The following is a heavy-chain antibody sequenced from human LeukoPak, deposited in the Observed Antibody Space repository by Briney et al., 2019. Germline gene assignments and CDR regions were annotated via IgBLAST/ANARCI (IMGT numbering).Heavy chain of an antibody. V-gene: IGHV3-7*04. D-gene: IGHD4-23*01. Sequence: SGGSLRLSCAASRFAFSSYWMSWVRQAPGKGLEWVANIKQDGSEKYYVDFVRGRFTISRDNAKDSLYLQMNSLRAEDTAVYYCGRAVGNSGNDYWGQGTLVTVSS. CDR3: GRAVGNSGNDY. CDR2: IKQDGSEK. CDR1: RFAFSSYW. J-gene: IGHJ4*02.